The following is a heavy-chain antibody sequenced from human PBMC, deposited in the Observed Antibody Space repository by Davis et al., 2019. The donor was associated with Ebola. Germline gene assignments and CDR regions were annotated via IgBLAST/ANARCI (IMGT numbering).Heavy chain of an antibody. CDR3: ARLSWRRYYYDSSGYGNDY. Sequence: SETLSPTCTVSGGSISSSSYFWGWIRQPPGKGLEWIGEINHSESTNYNPSLKSRVTISVDTSKNQFTLKLSSVTAADTAVYYCARLSWRRYYYDSSGYGNDYWGQGTLVTVSS. CDR1: GGSISSSSYF. J-gene: IGHJ4*02. V-gene: IGHV4-39*06. CDR2: INHSEST. D-gene: IGHD3-22*01.